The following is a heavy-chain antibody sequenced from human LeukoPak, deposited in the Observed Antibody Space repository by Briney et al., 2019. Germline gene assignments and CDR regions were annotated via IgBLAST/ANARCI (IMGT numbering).Heavy chain of an antibody. CDR1: GFTFSSYS. V-gene: IGHV3-48*01. D-gene: IGHD2-2*01. J-gene: IGHJ3*02. CDR2: ISSSSSTI. CDR3: ARDEYCSSTSCYSAFDI. Sequence: GGSLRLSCAASGFTFSSYSMNWVRQAPGKGLEWISYISSSSSTIYYADSVKGRFTISRDNAKNSLYLQMNSLRAEDTAVYYCARDEYCSSTSCYSAFDIWGQGTMVTVSS.